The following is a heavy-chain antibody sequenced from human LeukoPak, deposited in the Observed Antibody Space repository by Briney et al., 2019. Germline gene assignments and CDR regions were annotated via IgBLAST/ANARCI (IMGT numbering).Heavy chain of an antibody. J-gene: IGHJ4*02. V-gene: IGHV4-34*01. CDR3: ARDRGNSWYAFDY. D-gene: IGHD6-13*01. CDR1: GGSFSGYY. Sequence: SETLSLTCAVYGGSFSGYYWSWIRQPPGKGLEWIGEINHSGSTNYNPSLKSRVTISVDTSKNQFSLKLSSVTAADTAVYYCARDRGNSWYAFDYWGQGTLVTVSS. CDR2: INHSGST.